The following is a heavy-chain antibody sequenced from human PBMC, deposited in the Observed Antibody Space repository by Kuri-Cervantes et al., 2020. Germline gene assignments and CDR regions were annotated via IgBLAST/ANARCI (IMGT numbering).Heavy chain of an antibody. J-gene: IGHJ4*02. CDR3: ARGTFWSGYRGEDY. CDR2: ISSSSSYI. Sequence: GESLKISCATSGFTFSNYNRNWVRQAPGKGLEWVSSISSSSSYIDYADSVKGRFTISRDNAKNSLYVQMNSLRAEDTAVYYCARGTFWSGYRGEDYWGQGTLVTVSS. D-gene: IGHD3-3*01. CDR1: GFTFSNYN. V-gene: IGHV3-21*03.